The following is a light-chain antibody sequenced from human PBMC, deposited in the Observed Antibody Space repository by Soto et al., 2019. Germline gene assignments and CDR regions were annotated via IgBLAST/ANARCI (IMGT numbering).Light chain of an antibody. CDR1: QSVSSN. J-gene: IGKJ4*01. Sequence: ENVLTQSPATLSLSPGERATLSCRASQSVSSNLAWYQQKPGQAPRLLIYDASNRATGIPARFSGSGSGTDFTHTISSPQPEDFAVYYCHQRSNWPPTFGGGTKVEIK. V-gene: IGKV3-11*01. CDR2: DAS. CDR3: HQRSNWPPT.